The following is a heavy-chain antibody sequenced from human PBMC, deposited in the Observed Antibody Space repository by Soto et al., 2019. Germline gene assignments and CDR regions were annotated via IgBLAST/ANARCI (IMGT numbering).Heavy chain of an antibody. Sequence: QVQLVQSGAEVKKPGSSVKVSCKASGGTFSSYAISWVRQAPGQGLERMGGIIPIFGTANYAQKFQGRVTITADESTSTAYMELSSLRSEDTAVYYCARDLPSGSYYGHFDYWGQGTLVTVSS. CDR3: ARDLPSGSYYGHFDY. J-gene: IGHJ4*02. D-gene: IGHD1-26*01. V-gene: IGHV1-69*12. CDR2: IIPIFGTA. CDR1: GGTFSSYA.